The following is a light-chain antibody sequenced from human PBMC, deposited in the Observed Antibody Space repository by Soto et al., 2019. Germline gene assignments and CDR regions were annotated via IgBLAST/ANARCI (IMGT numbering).Light chain of an antibody. V-gene: IGKV3-11*01. J-gene: IGKJ1*01. CDR1: QSVGNH. CDR2: DAS. Sequence: EIVLTQSPGTLSLSPGERATLSCGASQSVGNHLAWYQQKPGQAPRLLIYDASNRATGIPARFSGSGSGTDFTLTISSLEPEDFAVYYCQQRSNWWTFGQGTKVDIK. CDR3: QQRSNWWT.